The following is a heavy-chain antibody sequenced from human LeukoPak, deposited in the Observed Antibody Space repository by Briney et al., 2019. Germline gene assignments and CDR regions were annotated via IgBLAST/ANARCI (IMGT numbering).Heavy chain of an antibody. CDR3: AGDTPPGGDYYFDY. CDR2: IWNAGTNT. J-gene: IGHJ4*02. CDR1: GFSLSTYR. V-gene: IGHV3-33*01. Sequence: PGGSLRLSCAASGFSLSTYRMHWVRQAPGKGLEWVALIWNAGTNTYYADSVKGRFTISRDNSKNTLYLQMNSLRAEDTAVYYCAGDTPPGGDYYFDYWGQGTLVIVSS. D-gene: IGHD3-16*01.